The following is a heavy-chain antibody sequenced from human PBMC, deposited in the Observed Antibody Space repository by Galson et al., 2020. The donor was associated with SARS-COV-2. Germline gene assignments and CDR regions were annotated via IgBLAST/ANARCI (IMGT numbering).Heavy chain of an antibody. D-gene: IGHD5-12*01. CDR2: IWYDGSNK. CDR3: ARESEYRRGDY. V-gene: IGHV3-33*01. J-gene: IGHJ4*02. Sequence: GESLKISCAASGFTFSSYGMHWVRQAPGKGLEWVAVIWYDGSNKYYADSVKGRFTISRDNSKNTLYLQMNSLRAEDTAVYYCARESEYRRGDYWGQGTLVTVSS. CDR1: GFTFSSYG.